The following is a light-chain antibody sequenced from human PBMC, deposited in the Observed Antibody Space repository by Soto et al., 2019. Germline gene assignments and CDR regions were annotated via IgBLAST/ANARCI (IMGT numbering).Light chain of an antibody. CDR2: WAS. V-gene: IGKV4-1*01. J-gene: IGKJ2*01. CDR1: QSLLSRSNNKNY. CDR3: QQHYSAPAT. Sequence: DIVMTQSPDSLAVSLGERATINCKSSQSLLSRSNNKNYLAWYQHKPGQPPKLLIYWASIRESGVPDRFSGSGSGTDFTLTISSLQAEDVADYYCQQHYSAPATFGQGTILDIK.